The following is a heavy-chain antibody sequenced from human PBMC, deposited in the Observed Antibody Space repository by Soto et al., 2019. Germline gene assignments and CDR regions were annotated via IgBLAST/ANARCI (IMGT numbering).Heavy chain of an antibody. Sequence: SVKVSCKASGGTFSSYAISWVRQAPGQGLEWMGGIIPIFGTANYAQKFQGRVTITADESTSTAYMELSSLRSEDTAVYYCSSYYYDSSGYYQIDYWGQGTLVTVSS. D-gene: IGHD3-22*01. V-gene: IGHV1-69*13. CDR3: SSYYYDSSGYYQIDY. J-gene: IGHJ4*02. CDR1: GGTFSSYA. CDR2: IIPIFGTA.